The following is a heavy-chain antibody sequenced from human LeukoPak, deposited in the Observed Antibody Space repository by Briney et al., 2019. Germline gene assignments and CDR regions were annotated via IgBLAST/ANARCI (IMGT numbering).Heavy chain of an antibody. CDR1: GYTFTSYG. Sequence: GASVKVSCKASGYTFTSYGISWVRRAPGQGLEWLGGIRAYNGNTNYAQKLQGRVTMTTDTSTSTAYMELRSLRSDDTAVYYCARGGPYDFWSGYTNFDYWGQGTLVTVSS. CDR3: ARGGPYDFWSGYTNFDY. J-gene: IGHJ4*02. V-gene: IGHV1-18*01. D-gene: IGHD3-3*01. CDR2: IRAYNGNT.